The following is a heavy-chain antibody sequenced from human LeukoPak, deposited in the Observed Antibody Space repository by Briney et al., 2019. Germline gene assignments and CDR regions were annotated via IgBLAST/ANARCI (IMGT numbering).Heavy chain of an antibody. V-gene: IGHV3-23*01. Sequence: AGGSQRLSCAGSGFTFSNYAMTWVRQAPGKGLEWVSSVSGSGRNTFYPDSVEGRFTISRDNSKNTVYLQMNSLRAEDTAVYYCARRGTGHGMDVWGQGTTVIVSS. J-gene: IGHJ6*02. D-gene: IGHD1-1*01. CDR1: GFTFSNYA. CDR2: VSGSGRNT. CDR3: ARRGTGHGMDV.